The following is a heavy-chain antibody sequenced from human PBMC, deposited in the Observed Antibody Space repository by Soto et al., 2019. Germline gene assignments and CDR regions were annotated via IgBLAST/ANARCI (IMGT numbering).Heavy chain of an antibody. CDR3: ARQGFGELHGLVDV. CDR1: GGPMNNYY. D-gene: IGHD3-10*01. Sequence: QVQLQESGPGLVKPSETLSLTCTISGGPMNNYYCSWFRQPRGQGLEWIGYMGYNGFTRYNPSLGRRVAIPLDTAKNQFFLNLSSVTAAATALYYCARQGFGELHGLVDVWGQGITVTVSS. V-gene: IGHV4-59*08. CDR2: MGYNGFT. J-gene: IGHJ6*02.